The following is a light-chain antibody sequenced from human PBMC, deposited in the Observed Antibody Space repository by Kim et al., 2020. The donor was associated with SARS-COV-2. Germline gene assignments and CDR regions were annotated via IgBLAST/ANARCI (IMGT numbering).Light chain of an antibody. V-gene: IGLV1-47*01. CDR1: SSNIGSNY. CDR2: RNN. CDR3: AAWDDSLSGWV. J-gene: IGLJ3*02. Sequence: QSVLTQPPSASGTPGQRVTISCSGSSSNIGSNYVYWYQQLPGTAPKLLIYRNNQRPSGVPDRFSGSKSGTSASLAISGLRSKDEADYYCAAWDDSLSGWVIGGGTKLTVL.